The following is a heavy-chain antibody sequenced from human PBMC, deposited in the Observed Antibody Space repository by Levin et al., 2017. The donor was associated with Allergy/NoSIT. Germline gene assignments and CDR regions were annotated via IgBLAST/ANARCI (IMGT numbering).Heavy chain of an antibody. V-gene: IGHV3-48*01. Sequence: PGGSLRLSCAASGFTFSSYSMNWVRQAPGKGLEWVSYISSSSSTIYYADSVKGRFTISRDNAKNSLYLQMNSLRAEDTAVYYCAREVGGYWNYYYYGMDVWGQGTTVTVSS. CDR3: AREVGGYWNYYYYGMDV. CDR1: GFTFSSYS. J-gene: IGHJ6*02. D-gene: IGHD1-26*01. CDR2: ISSSSSTI.